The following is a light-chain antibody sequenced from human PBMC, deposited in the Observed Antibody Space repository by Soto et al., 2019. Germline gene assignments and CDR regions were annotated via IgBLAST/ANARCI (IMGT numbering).Light chain of an antibody. CDR3: AAWDDSLSGAWV. Sequence: QSVLTQPPSASGTPGQRVTISCSGSGSNIGSNYVYWYQQLPGTAPKLLIYRNNQRPSGVPDRFSGSKSGTSASLAISGLRSEDEADYYCAAWDDSLSGAWVFGGGTKVTVL. V-gene: IGLV1-47*01. CDR2: RNN. J-gene: IGLJ3*02. CDR1: GSNIGSNY.